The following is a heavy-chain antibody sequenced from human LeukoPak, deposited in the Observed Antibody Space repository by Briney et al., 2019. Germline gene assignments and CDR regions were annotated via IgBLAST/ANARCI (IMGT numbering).Heavy chain of an antibody. D-gene: IGHD5-24*01. CDR2: INPNSGGT. CDR3: ARAGTVEMTPLDY. CDR1: GYTFTGYY. J-gene: IGHJ4*02. V-gene: IGHV1-2*04. Sequence: ASVKVSCKASGYTFTGYYMHWVRQAPGHGLEWMGWINPNSGGTNYAQKFQGWVTMTRDTSISTAYMELSRLRSDDTAVYYCARAGTVEMTPLDYWGQGTLVIVSS.